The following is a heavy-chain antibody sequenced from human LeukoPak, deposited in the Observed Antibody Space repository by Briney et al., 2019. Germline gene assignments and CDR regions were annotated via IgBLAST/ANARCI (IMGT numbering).Heavy chain of an antibody. Sequence: GGSLRLSCAASGFTFSTYWMHWVRQAPGKGLEWVGFIRSKAYGATTEYAASLKDRFTISRDDSKSIAYLQVNSLKTEDTAVYYCTRILLKWELPGSDAFDIWGEGTMVTVSS. J-gene: IGHJ3*02. V-gene: IGHV3-49*04. CDR3: TRILLKWELPGSDAFDI. CDR2: IRSKAYGATT. CDR1: GFTFSTYW. D-gene: IGHD1-26*01.